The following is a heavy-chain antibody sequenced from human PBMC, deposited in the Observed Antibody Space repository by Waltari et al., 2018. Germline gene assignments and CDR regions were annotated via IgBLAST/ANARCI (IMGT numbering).Heavy chain of an antibody. CDR1: VFHLSSYA. Sequence: VQLVESGGGVVQTGRSLRLSCAASVFHLSSYAMLWVCQAPGKGLEWVAVISYDGSNKYYADSVKGRFTISRDNSKNTLYLQMNSLRAEDTAVYYCARAGGEWEYTREDYWGQGTLVTVSS. CDR2: ISYDGSNK. V-gene: IGHV3-30-3*01. J-gene: IGHJ4*02. D-gene: IGHD1-26*01. CDR3: ARAGGEWEYTREDY.